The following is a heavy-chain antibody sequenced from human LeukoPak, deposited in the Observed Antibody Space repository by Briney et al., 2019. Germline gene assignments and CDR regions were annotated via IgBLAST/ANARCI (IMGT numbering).Heavy chain of an antibody. J-gene: IGHJ4*02. Sequence: GGSLRLSCAASGFTFSSYWMSWVRQAPGKGLEWMGGFDPEESETIYAQEFQGRFTMTEDTSTDTAYMELSSLTSEDTAVYYCARGSHPPLNYFDYWGQGTLVTVSS. V-gene: IGHV1-24*01. CDR1: GFTFSSYW. D-gene: IGHD1-26*01. CDR3: ARGSHPPLNYFDY. CDR2: FDPEESET.